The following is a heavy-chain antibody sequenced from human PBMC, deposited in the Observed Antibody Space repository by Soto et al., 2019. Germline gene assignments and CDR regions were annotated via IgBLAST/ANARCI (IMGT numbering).Heavy chain of an antibody. D-gene: IGHD6-6*01. J-gene: IGHJ4*02. V-gene: IGHV3-53*01. Sequence: PGGSLRLSCAASGFTVRTNYMAWVRQAPGRGLECISVISGDGDTYYADSVKGRFTISRDIAKNTLYLQMDSLTVEDTAVYYCAKEADSSTSYGYWGQGTLVTVSS. CDR1: GFTVRTNY. CDR2: ISGDGDT. CDR3: AKEADSSTSYGY.